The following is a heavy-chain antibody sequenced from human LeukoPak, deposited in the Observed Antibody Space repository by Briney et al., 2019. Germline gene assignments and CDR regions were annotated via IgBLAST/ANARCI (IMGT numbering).Heavy chain of an antibody. J-gene: IGHJ4*02. D-gene: IGHD3-16*01. CDR3: AREATTKTGRVYYFDY. CDR2: ISSNGYST. CDR1: GFTFGIYA. V-gene: IGHV3-64*01. Sequence: GGSLRLSCEASGFTFGIYAMHWVRQAPRKGLEYISGISSNGYSTYYANSVKGRFTISRDNSKNTLYLQMGRLRDEDMAVFYCAREATTKTGRVYYFDYWGQGTLVTVSS.